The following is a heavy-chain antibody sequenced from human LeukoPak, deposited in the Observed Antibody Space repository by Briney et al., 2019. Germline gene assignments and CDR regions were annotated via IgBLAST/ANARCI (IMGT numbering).Heavy chain of an antibody. CDR3: ARVVTIFGVENYYYYMDV. J-gene: IGHJ6*03. V-gene: IGHV3-48*01. Sequence: GGSLRLSCAASGFTFSSYSMNWVRQAPGKGLEWVSYISSSGSTIDYADSVKGRFTISRDNADHSLYLQMNSLRAEDTAVYYCARVVTIFGVENYYYYMDVWGKGTTVTVSS. D-gene: IGHD3-3*01. CDR1: GFTFSSYS. CDR2: ISSSGSTI.